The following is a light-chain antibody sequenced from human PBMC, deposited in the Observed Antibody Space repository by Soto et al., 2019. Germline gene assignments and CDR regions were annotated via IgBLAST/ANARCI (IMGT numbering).Light chain of an antibody. J-gene: IGKJ5*01. CDR2: AAS. CDR3: QQTYTTPQST. Sequence: DIQMTQSPSSLSASVGDRVTITCRTSQNISSYLNWYHQKPGKAPNLLIYAASSLQGGVPSRFSGGGSGTDFTLTIGSLLPEDFATYYCQQTYTTPQSTFGQGTRLEIK. V-gene: IGKV1-39*01. CDR1: QNISSY.